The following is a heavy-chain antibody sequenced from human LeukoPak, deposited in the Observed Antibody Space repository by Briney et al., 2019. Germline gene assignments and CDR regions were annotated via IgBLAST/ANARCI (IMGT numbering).Heavy chain of an antibody. CDR3: ASATYYYDSSGYYSGNDAFDI. Sequence: SETLSLTCTVSVGSISSYYWSWIRQPPGKGLEWIGYIYTSGSTNYNPSLTSRVTISVDTSKNQFSLKLSSVTAEDTAVYYCASATYYYDSSGYYSGNDAFDIWGQGTMVTVSS. D-gene: IGHD3-22*01. CDR1: VGSISSYY. V-gene: IGHV4-4*09. J-gene: IGHJ3*02. CDR2: IYTSGST.